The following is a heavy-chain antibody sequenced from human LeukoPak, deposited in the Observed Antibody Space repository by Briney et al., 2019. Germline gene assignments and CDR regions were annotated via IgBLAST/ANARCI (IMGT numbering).Heavy chain of an antibody. CDR3: ARVSVDGYNWGHAFDT. J-gene: IGHJ3*02. V-gene: IGHV1-2*02. CDR1: GYTFTGYY. CDR2: INPNSGGT. Sequence: ASVKVSCKASGYTFTGYYMHWVRQAPGQGLEWMGWINPNSGGTNYAQKFQGRVTMTRDTSISTAYMELSRLRSDDTAVYYCARVSVDGYNWGHAFDTWGQGTMVTVSS. D-gene: IGHD5-24*01.